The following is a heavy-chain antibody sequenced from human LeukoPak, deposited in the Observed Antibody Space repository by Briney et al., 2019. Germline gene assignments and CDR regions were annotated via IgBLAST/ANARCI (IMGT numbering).Heavy chain of an antibody. D-gene: IGHD6-6*01. V-gene: IGHV1-46*01. J-gene: IGHJ5*02. Sequence: ASVKISCKASGFKFTNFYFHWVRQAPGQGLEWMGIINPSGGSTTSPQKFQGNITMTRDTSTSTVYMEMTSLTSEDTAVCYCARSEYSKSIWFDPRGQGTLVTVSS. CDR1: GFKFTNFY. CDR3: ARSEYSKSIWFDP. CDR2: INPSGGST.